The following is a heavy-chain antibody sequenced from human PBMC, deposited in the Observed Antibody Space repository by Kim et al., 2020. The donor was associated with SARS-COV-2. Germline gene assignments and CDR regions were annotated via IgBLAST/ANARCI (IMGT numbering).Heavy chain of an antibody. V-gene: IGHV3-23*01. Sequence: ADSGKGRFTISRDNSKNTLYLQRNSLRAEDTAVYYCAKDPTGGVINAFDIWGQGTMVTVSS. J-gene: IGHJ3*02. D-gene: IGHD3-3*01. CDR3: AKDPTGGVINAFDI.